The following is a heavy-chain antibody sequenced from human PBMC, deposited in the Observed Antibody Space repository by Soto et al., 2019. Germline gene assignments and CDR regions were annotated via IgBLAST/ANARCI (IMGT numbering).Heavy chain of an antibody. V-gene: IGHV3-30*18. J-gene: IGHJ6*02. CDR1: GFTFSSYG. CDR3: AKQRRAVASFLLGMDV. D-gene: IGHD6-19*01. CDR2: ISHDGSNK. Sequence: QVQLVESGGGVVQPGRSLRLSCAASGFTFSSYGMHWVRQAPGKGLEWVAVISHDGSNKYFADSVKGRFTISRDNSQNTLHLQMNSLRAEDTAVYYCAKQRRAVASFLLGMDVWGQGTTVNFS.